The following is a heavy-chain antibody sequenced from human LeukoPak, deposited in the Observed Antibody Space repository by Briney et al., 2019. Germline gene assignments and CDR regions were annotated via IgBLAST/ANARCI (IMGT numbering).Heavy chain of an antibody. J-gene: IGHJ6*03. Sequence: PGGSLRLSCAASGFTFSGYWMHWVRQGPEKGLELVSRIDNDGHSIIYADSVKGRFTTSRDNAKNTLYLQMNSLRVEDTAVYYCAAGGGWDPSFGVVTHIDAWGKGTTVAVS. D-gene: IGHD3-3*01. CDR3: AAGGGWDPSFGVVTHIDA. CDR2: IDNDGHSI. V-gene: IGHV3-74*01. CDR1: GFTFSGYW.